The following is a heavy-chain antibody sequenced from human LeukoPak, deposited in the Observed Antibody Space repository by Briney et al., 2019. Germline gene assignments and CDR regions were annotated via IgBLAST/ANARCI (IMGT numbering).Heavy chain of an antibody. J-gene: IGHJ5*02. V-gene: IGHV3-21*01. CDR2: ISSSSSYI. CDR3: ARASSWYGYARYNWFDP. D-gene: IGHD6-13*01. Sequence: GGSLRLSCAASGFTFSSYSMNWVRQAPGKGLEWVSSISSSSSYIYYADSVKGRFTISRDNAKNSLYLQMNSLRAEDTAVYYCARASSWYGYARYNWFDPWGQGTLVTVSS. CDR1: GFTFSSYS.